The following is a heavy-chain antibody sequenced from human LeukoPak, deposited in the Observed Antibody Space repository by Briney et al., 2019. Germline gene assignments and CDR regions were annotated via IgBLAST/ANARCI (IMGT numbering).Heavy chain of an antibody. Sequence: GGSLRLSCAASGFTLSNSAMTWVRQAPGKGLEWVSGISGSGGSTYYADSVKGRFTISRDNSKNTLYLQMNSLRAEDTAVYYCAKDNYGDYLPDYWGQGTLVTVSS. CDR1: GFTLSNSA. CDR3: AKDNYGDYLPDY. CDR2: ISGSGGST. J-gene: IGHJ4*02. D-gene: IGHD4-17*01. V-gene: IGHV3-23*01.